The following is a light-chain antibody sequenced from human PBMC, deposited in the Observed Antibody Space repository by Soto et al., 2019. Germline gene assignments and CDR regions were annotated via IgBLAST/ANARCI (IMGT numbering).Light chain of an antibody. CDR3: QQYYSTPDT. V-gene: IGKV4-1*01. Sequence: DIVMTQSPDSLAVSLGERATLNCKSSQSVLYNANNKNYLAWYQKKPGQPPKLLIYWASTRDSGIPDRFSGRGSGTDFTLTVSSLQAEDVAVYYCQQYYSTPDTFGPATKVDIK. CDR2: WAS. CDR1: QSVLYNANNKNY. J-gene: IGKJ3*01.